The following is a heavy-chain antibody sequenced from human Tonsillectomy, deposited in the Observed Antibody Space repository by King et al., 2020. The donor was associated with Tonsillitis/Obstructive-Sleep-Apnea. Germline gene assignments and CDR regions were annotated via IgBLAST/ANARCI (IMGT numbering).Heavy chain of an antibody. CDR1: GFTFSSYA. V-gene: IGHV3-23*04. Sequence: VQLVESGGGLVQPGGSLRLSCAASGFTFSSYAMSWVRQAPGKGLEWVSAISGSGGSTYYADSVKGRFTISRDNSKNTLYLQMNSLRAEDTAVYYCAKGDYVDTAMVIGLDYWGQGTLVTVSS. J-gene: IGHJ4*02. D-gene: IGHD5-18*01. CDR2: ISGSGGST. CDR3: AKGDYVDTAMVIGLDY.